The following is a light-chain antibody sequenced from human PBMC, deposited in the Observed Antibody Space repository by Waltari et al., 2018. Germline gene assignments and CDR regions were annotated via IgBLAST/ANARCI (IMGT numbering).Light chain of an antibody. CDR2: DVD. CDR3: SSYTTNTRS. Sequence: QSALTQPASVSASLGQSITISCTGTSSDVATYNRVSWYQQYPGKAPELILYDVDNRPSGVSNRFSGSKSGNTASLTISGLQAEDEADYYCSSYTTNTRSFGGGTKLTVL. J-gene: IGLJ2*01. CDR1: SSDVATYNR. V-gene: IGLV2-14*03.